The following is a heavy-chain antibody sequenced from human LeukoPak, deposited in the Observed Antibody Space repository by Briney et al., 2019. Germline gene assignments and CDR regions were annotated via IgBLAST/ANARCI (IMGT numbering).Heavy chain of an antibody. Sequence: SQTLSLTCSVSGYSISSGYYWGWIRQAPGKGLEWIGNLYHSGSTYYNPSLKSRVSISVDTSKNQFSLNLSSVTAADTAVYYCATEIQNIAGRVYWGQGTLVTVSS. V-gene: IGHV4-38-2*02. CDR1: GYSISSGYY. CDR3: ATEIQNIAGRVY. D-gene: IGHD6-6*01. J-gene: IGHJ4*02. CDR2: LYHSGST.